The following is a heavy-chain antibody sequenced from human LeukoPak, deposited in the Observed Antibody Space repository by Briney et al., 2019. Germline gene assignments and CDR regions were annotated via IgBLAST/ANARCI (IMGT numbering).Heavy chain of an antibody. CDR2: IRSSGSTL. Sequence: GGSLRLSCAASGFTFSDYYMSWIRQAPGKGLEWVSYIRSSGSTLYYADSVKGRFTISRDNAKNSLYLQMNSLRAEDTALYYCAKDILATVNAFDIWGQGTMVTVSS. J-gene: IGHJ3*02. CDR3: AKDILATVNAFDI. CDR1: GFTFSDYY. D-gene: IGHD4-17*01. V-gene: IGHV3-11*01.